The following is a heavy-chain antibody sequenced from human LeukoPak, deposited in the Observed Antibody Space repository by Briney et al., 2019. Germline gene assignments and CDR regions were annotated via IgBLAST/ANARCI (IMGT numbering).Heavy chain of an antibody. CDR3: ARGDYYYDSNSAFDI. D-gene: IGHD3-22*01. Sequence: GGSLRLSCAASGFTFSSYSMNWVRQAPGKGLEWVSSISSSRGYIYYTDSVKGRFTISRDNAKNSLYLQMNSLRAEDTAVYYCARGDYYYDSNSAFDIWGQGTMVTVSS. V-gene: IGHV3-21*01. J-gene: IGHJ3*02. CDR2: ISSSRGYI. CDR1: GFTFSSYS.